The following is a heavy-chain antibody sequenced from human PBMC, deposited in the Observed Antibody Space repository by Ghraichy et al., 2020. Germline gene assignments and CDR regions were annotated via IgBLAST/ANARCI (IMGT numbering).Heavy chain of an antibody. D-gene: IGHD3-22*01. CDR1: GFTFSSYG. CDR2: ISYDGSNK. J-gene: IGHJ4*02. Sequence: LSLTCAASGFTFSSYGMHWVRQAPGKGLEWVAVISYDGSNKYYADSVKGRFTISRDNSKNTLYLQMNSLRAEDTAVYYCAKGAHSSGYFFSVYWGQGTLVTVSS. V-gene: IGHV3-30*18. CDR3: AKGAHSSGYFFSVY.